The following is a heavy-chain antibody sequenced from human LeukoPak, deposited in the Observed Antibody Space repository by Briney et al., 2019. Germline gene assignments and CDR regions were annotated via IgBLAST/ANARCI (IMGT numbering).Heavy chain of an antibody. CDR2: INPNSGGT. Sequence: GASVKVSCKASGYTFTSYDINWVRQAPGQGLEWMGRINPNSGGTNYAQKFQGRVTMTRDTSISTAYMELSRLRSDDTAVYYCARGGGNDAFDIWGQGTMVTVSS. CDR1: GYTFTSYD. J-gene: IGHJ3*02. CDR3: ARGGGNDAFDI. V-gene: IGHV1-2*06. D-gene: IGHD3-16*01.